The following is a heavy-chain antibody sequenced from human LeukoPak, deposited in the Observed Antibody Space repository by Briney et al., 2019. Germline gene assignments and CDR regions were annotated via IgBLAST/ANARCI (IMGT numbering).Heavy chain of an antibody. J-gene: IGHJ3*02. CDR2: MNPNSGNT. V-gene: IGHV1-8*01. D-gene: IGHD3-3*01. CDR3: ARAKYDLWSGSHDAFDI. CDR1: VYTFTSYD. Sequence: ASVKVSCKASVYTFTSYDINWVRQATGQGLEWMGWMNPNSGNTGYAQKFQGRVTMTRNTSISTAYMELSSLRSEDTAVYYCARAKYDLWSGSHDAFDIWGEGTMVTVSS.